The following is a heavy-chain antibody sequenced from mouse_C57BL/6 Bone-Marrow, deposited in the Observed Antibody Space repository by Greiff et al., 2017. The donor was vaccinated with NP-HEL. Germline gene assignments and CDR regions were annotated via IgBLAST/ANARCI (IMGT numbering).Heavy chain of an antibody. CDR2: IYYSGTI. CDR1: GISITTGNYR. V-gene: IGHV3-5*01. D-gene: IGHD1-1*02. J-gene: IGHJ4*01. CDR3: ARDRGVLWDYAMDY. Sequence: EVKLVESGPGLVKPSQTVFLTCTVTGISITTGNYRWSWIRQFPGNKLEWIGYIYYSGTITYNPSLTSRTTITRDTPKNQFFLEMNSLTAEDTATYYCARDRGVLWDYAMDYWGQGTSVTVSS.